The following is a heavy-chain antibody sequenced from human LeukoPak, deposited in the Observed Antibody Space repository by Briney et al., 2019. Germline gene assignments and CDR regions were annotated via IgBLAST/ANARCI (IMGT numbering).Heavy chain of an antibody. CDR1: GYTFTSYG. J-gene: IGHJ4*02. CDR3: ARGGRELLRYFDWFIDY. V-gene: IGHV1-2*02. CDR2: INPNSGGT. D-gene: IGHD3-9*01. Sequence: ASVKVSCKASGYTFTSYGISWVRQAPGQGLEWMGWINPNSGGTNYAQKFQGRVTMTRDTSISTAYMELSRLRSDDTAVYYCARGGRELLRYFDWFIDYWGQGTLVTVSS.